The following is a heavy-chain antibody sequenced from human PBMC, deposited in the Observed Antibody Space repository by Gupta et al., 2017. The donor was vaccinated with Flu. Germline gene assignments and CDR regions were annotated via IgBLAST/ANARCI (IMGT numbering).Heavy chain of an antibody. CDR2: VSKGGEYI. J-gene: IGHJ6*02. CDR1: GFNSSLYL. Sequence: ELQLVESGGGLVRPGGSLRLACAASGFNSSLYLFHWVRQVPARGLQWVSSVSKGGEYIHYADSVKGRFSVSRDNSKSSVYLQMDNLGDEDTGTYYCARDESTRFFEWLPSSGMDVWGQGTTVTVSS. V-gene: IGHV3-21*02. D-gene: IGHD3-3*01. CDR3: ARDESTRFFEWLPSSGMDV.